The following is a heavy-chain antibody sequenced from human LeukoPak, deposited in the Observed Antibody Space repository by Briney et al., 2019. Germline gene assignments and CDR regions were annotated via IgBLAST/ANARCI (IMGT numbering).Heavy chain of an antibody. CDR1: GFTFSSYW. J-gene: IGHJ3*02. Sequence: GGSLRLSCAGSGFTFSSYWINWVRQAPGKGPVWVSRINQHGTSATYADSVKGRFTISRDNAKNTVYLQMNSLRAEDTAAYFCVRPLMGVGDAFDIWGQGTMVTVSS. CDR2: INQHGTSA. D-gene: IGHD1-26*01. CDR3: VRPLMGVGDAFDI. V-gene: IGHV3-74*01.